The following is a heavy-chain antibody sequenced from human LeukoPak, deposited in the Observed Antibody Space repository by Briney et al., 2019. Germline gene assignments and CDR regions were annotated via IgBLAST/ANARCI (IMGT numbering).Heavy chain of an antibody. Sequence: GGSLRLSRAASGFTFSNYGMNWVHQAPGKGLEWVSYIGTTTSTIYYADSVKGRFTISRDNAKNSLYLQMNSLRDGDTAVYYCARHDYGGNSGDYWGQGTLVTVSS. CDR2: IGTTTSTI. D-gene: IGHD4-23*01. V-gene: IGHV3-48*02. CDR1: GFTFSNYG. J-gene: IGHJ4*02. CDR3: ARHDYGGNSGDY.